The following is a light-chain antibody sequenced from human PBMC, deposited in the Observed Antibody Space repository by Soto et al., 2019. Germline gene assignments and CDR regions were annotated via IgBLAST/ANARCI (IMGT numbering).Light chain of an antibody. Sequence: EIVMTQSPATLSVCPGERATLSCRASQSVSSKLAWYQQKPGQAPRLLIYDASTRATGIPVRFSGSGSGTEFSLTISSLQSEDFAVYYCQQYKNWPPWTFGPGTKVDIK. V-gene: IGKV3-15*01. J-gene: IGKJ1*01. CDR3: QQYKNWPPWT. CDR1: QSVSSK. CDR2: DAS.